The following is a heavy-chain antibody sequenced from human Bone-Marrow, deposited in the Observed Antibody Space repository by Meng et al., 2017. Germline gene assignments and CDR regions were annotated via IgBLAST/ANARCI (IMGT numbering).Heavy chain of an antibody. J-gene: IGHJ4*02. CDR3: ARKHSGSYDY. D-gene: IGHD1-26*01. CDR1: GGSISSYY. CDR2: IYYSGST. Sequence: SETLSLTCTVSGGSISSYYWSWIRQPPGKGLEWIGYIYYSGSTNYNPSLKSRVTISVDTSKNQFSLKLSSVTAADTAVYYCARKHSGSYDYWGQGTLVTVSS. V-gene: IGHV4-59*01.